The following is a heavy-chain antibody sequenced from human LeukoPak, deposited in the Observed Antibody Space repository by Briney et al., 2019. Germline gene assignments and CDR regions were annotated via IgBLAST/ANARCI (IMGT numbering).Heavy chain of an antibody. V-gene: IGHV3-7*01. Sequence: GGSLRLSCAASGFTFSSYAMSWVRQAPGKGLEWVANIKQDGSEKYYVDSVKGRFTISRDNAKNSLYLQMNSLRAEDTAVYYCARAPRVYYYDSSGYYDYWGQGTLVTVSS. J-gene: IGHJ4*02. CDR1: GFTFSSYA. CDR3: ARAPRVYYYDSSGYYDY. D-gene: IGHD3-22*01. CDR2: IKQDGSEK.